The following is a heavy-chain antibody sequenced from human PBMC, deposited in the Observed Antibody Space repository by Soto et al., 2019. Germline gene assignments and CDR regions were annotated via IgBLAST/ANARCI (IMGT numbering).Heavy chain of an antibody. Sequence: PGGSLRLSCAASGFTFISYAMHWVRQAPGKGLDWVAVISYDGSNKNYADSVKGRFTISRDNSKNTLYLQMNSLRVEDTAVFYCARDWAYYYDNSGSYRADQSWPDHWGQGTPLTVSS. CDR1: GFTFISYA. CDR3: ARDWAYYYDNSGSYRADQSWPDH. D-gene: IGHD3-22*01. V-gene: IGHV3-30-3*01. J-gene: IGHJ4*02. CDR2: ISYDGSNK.